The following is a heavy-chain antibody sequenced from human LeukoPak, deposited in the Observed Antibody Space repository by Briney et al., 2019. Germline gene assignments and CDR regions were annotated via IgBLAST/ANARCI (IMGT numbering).Heavy chain of an antibody. CDR1: GFPFSDFH. CDR3: ARGPPPGYYYDSSGYR. V-gene: IGHV3-11*04. Sequence: GGSLRLSCVGAGFPFSDFHMSWIRQAPGKGLEWVSYITSGGGFKYYADSVKGRFSISRDDSKNSVFLQMNSLRVEDTAVYYCARGPPPGYYYDSSGYRWGQGTLVTVSS. J-gene: IGHJ4*02. D-gene: IGHD3-22*01. CDR2: ITSGGGFK.